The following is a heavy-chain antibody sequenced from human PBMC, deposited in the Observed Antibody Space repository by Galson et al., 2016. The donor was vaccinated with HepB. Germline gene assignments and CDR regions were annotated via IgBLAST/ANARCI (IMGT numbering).Heavy chain of an antibody. CDR2: MYYSGNA. CDR3: GRSNYHVTSLAFDI. J-gene: IGHJ3*02. CDR1: GGSISSLGHY. D-gene: IGHD3-10*02. Sequence: TLSLTCTVSGGSISSLGHYWTWIRQNPEKGLQWIGYMYYSGNAHYNPSLKSRVIISIDTSKNQFSLKLSSVTAADTAVYFCGRSNYHVTSLAFDICCQGTVITVSS. V-gene: IGHV4-31*03.